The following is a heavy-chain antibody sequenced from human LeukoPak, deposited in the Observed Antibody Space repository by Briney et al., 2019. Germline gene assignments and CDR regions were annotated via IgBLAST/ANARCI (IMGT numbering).Heavy chain of an antibody. CDR3: ARPYDSSGYYPLSAFDI. CDR2: IYYSGST. V-gene: IGHV4-39*01. D-gene: IGHD3-22*01. CDR1: GGSISSSSYY. Sequence: SETLSLTCTVSGGSISSSSYYWGWIRQPPGKGLEWIGSIYYSGSTYYNPSLKSRVTISVDTSKNQFSLKLSSVTATDTAVYYCARPYDSSGYYPLSAFDIWGQGTMVTVSS. J-gene: IGHJ3*02.